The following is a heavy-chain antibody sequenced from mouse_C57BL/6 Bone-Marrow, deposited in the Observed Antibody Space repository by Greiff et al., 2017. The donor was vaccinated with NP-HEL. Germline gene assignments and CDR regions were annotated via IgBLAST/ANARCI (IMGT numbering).Heavy chain of an antibody. V-gene: IGHV5-9*01. Sequence: EVQVVESGGGLVKPGGSLKLSCAASGFTFSSYTMSWVRQTPEKRLEWVATISGGGGNTYYPDSVKGRFTISRDNAKNTLYLQMSSLRSEDTALYYCARHNYGSSYSFDYWGQGTTLTVSS. CDR2: ISGGGGNT. CDR1: GFTFSSYT. CDR3: ARHNYGSSYSFDY. D-gene: IGHD1-1*01. J-gene: IGHJ2*01.